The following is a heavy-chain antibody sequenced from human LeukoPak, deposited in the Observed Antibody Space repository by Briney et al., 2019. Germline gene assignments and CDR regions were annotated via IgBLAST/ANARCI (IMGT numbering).Heavy chain of an antibody. CDR3: ARDPPAVTANTFG. D-gene: IGHD5-18*01. Sequence: GGSLRLSCPASGFTVSNNYMNWVRQAQGKGLEWVALIYRGGTTYYADSVKGRFTISRDGSKNTLYLQMNSLRVEDTAVYYCARDPPAVTANTFGWGQGTLVTVSS. CDR1: GFTVSNNY. V-gene: IGHV3-66*01. J-gene: IGHJ4*02. CDR2: IYRGGTT.